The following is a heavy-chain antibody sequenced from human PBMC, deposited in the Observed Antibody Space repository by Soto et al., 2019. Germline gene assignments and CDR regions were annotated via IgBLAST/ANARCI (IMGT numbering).Heavy chain of an antibody. V-gene: IGHV3-73*01. J-gene: IGHJ4*02. CDR1: GFIFSGSA. D-gene: IGHD3-22*01. CDR2: IRSKANSYAT. CDR3: TRYDSSAFFDY. Sequence: GGSLRLSCAASGFIFSGSAIHWVRQASGKGLEWVGRIRSKANSYATAYAASVKGRFTISRDDSKNTAYLQMNSLKTEDTAVYYCTRYDSSAFFDYWGQGTLVTVSS.